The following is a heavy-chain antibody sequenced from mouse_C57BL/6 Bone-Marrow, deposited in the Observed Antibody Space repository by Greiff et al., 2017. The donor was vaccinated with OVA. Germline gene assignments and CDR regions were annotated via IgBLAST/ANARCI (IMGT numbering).Heavy chain of an antibody. CDR2: IDPSDSYT. D-gene: IGHD2-10*01. J-gene: IGHJ2*01. V-gene: IGHV1-59*01. CDR1: GYTFTSYW. CDR3: ARSYYRGYFGY. Sequence: QVQLQQPGAELVRPGTSVKLSCKASGYTFTSYWMHWVKQRPGQGLEWIGVIDPSDSYTNYNQKFKGKATLTVDTSSSTAYMQLSSLTSEDSAVYYCARSYYRGYFGYWGQGTTLTVSS.